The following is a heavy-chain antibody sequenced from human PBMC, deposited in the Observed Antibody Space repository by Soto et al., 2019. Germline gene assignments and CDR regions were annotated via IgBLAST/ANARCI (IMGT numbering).Heavy chain of an antibody. CDR3: ARHEGGAAGDRPLDY. Sequence: QLRLQESGPGLVKSSETLSLTCTVSGGSVRSSSYYWGWIRQPPGKGLEWIASIYYSGRTHNNPALKSRVTMSIDTYTNQFSLKMNSVTAADTAVYYCARHEGGAAGDRPLDYWGQGTLVTVSS. CDR2: IYYSGRT. V-gene: IGHV4-39*01. J-gene: IGHJ4*02. CDR1: GGSVRSSSYY. D-gene: IGHD6-13*01.